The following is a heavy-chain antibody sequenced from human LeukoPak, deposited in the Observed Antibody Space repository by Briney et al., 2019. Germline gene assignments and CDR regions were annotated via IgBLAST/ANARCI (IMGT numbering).Heavy chain of an antibody. CDR1: GYTFTGYY. Sequence: ASVKVSCKASGYTFTGYYMHWVRQAPGQGLEWMGWINPNSGGTNYAQKFQGRVTMTRDTSISTAYMELSRLRSDDTAVYYCARDVITIFGVVIIEDWFDPWGQGTLVTVSS. J-gene: IGHJ5*02. CDR2: INPNSGGT. V-gene: IGHV1-2*02. CDR3: ARDVITIFGVVIIEDWFDP. D-gene: IGHD3-3*01.